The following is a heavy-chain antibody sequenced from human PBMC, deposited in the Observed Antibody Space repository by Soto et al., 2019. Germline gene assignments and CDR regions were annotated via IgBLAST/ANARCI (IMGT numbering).Heavy chain of an antibody. CDR3: AGSLTEGYCTITCCYTRPLYGMDV. CDR2: INTNSGGT. V-gene: IGHV1-2*02. Sequence: ASVKVSCKASGYTFSGYYIHWLRQAPGQGLEWMGWINTNSGGTNYAQNFQGRVTVTRDTPTSTAYMELSRLTSDDTAVYYCAGSLTEGYCTITCCYTRPLYGMDVWGQGTTVTVAS. D-gene: IGHD2-2*02. CDR1: GYTFSGYY. J-gene: IGHJ6*02.